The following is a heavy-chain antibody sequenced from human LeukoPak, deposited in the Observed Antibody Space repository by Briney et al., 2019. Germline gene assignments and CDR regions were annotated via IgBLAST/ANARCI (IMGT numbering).Heavy chain of an antibody. CDR2: IYPDDSDT. Sequence: GESLKVSCKGSGYPFTNYWIGWVRQMPGKGLEWMGVIYPDDSDTRYSPSFRGQVTISADKSISTAYLQWSSLKASDAAMYYCARLMLGRHIDYWGQGTLVTVSS. CDR3: ARLMLGRHIDY. CDR1: GYPFTNYW. J-gene: IGHJ4*02. D-gene: IGHD1-26*01. V-gene: IGHV5-51*01.